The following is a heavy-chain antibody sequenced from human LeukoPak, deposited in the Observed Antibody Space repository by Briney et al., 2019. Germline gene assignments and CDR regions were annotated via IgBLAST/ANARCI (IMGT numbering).Heavy chain of an antibody. Sequence: ASVKVSCKASGYTFTGYYMHWVRQAPGQGLGWMGWINPNSGGTNYAQKFQGRVTMTRDTSISTAYMELSRLRSDDTAVYYCARSSHYGDYILVAFDIWGQGTMVTVSS. CDR3: ARSSHYGDYILVAFDI. D-gene: IGHD4-17*01. CDR2: INPNSGGT. CDR1: GYTFTGYY. J-gene: IGHJ3*02. V-gene: IGHV1-2*02.